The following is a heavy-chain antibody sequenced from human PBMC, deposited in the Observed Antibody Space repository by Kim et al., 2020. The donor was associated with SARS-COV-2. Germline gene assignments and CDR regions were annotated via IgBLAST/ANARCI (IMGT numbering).Heavy chain of an antibody. D-gene: IGHD2-2*01. Sequence: GGSLRLSCAASGFTFSSYGMHWVRQAPGKGLEWVAFIWYDGSNKYYADSVKGRFTISRDNSKNTLYLQMNSLRAEDTAVYYCARGLPSRDIVVVPAAFDYWGQGTLVTVSS. CDR3: ARGLPSRDIVVVPAAFDY. J-gene: IGHJ4*02. V-gene: IGHV3-33*01. CDR2: IWYDGSNK. CDR1: GFTFSSYG.